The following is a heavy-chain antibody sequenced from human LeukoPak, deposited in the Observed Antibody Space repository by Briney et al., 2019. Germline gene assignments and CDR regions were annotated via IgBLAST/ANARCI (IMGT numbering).Heavy chain of an antibody. D-gene: IGHD6-19*01. CDR2: INPNSGGT. CDR3: AREGTYSSGWYLFDP. CDR1: GYTFTGYY. J-gene: IGHJ5*02. Sequence: ASVKVSCKASGYTFTGYYMHWVRQAPGQGLEWMGWINPNSGGTNYAQKFQGRVTMTRDTSISTAYMELSRLRSDDTAVYYCAREGTYSSGWYLFDPWGQGTLVTVSS. V-gene: IGHV1-2*02.